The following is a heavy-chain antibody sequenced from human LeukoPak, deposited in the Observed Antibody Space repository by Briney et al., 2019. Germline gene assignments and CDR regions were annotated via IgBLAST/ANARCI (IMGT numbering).Heavy chain of an antibody. CDR1: GYSISSGYY. Sequence: PSETLSLTCAVSGYSISSGYYWGWIRQPPVKGLEWIGSIYHSGSTYYNPSLKSRATISLDTSKNQLSLKVSSVTAADTAVHYCARLSSDGYNSLTYWGQGTLVTVSS. V-gene: IGHV4-38-2*01. CDR3: ARLSSDGYNSLTY. CDR2: IYHSGST. J-gene: IGHJ4*02. D-gene: IGHD5-24*01.